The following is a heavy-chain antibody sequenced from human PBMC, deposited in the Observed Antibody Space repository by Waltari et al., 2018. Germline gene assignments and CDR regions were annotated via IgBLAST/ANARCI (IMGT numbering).Heavy chain of an antibody. J-gene: IGHJ4*02. CDR2: IIPIFGTA. CDR3: ARSPARVSSSRYYFDY. D-gene: IGHD6-13*01. CDR1: GGTFSSYA. V-gene: IGHV1-69*05. Sequence: QVQLVQSGAEVKKPGSSVKVSCKASGGTFSSYAISWVRQATGQGLEWMGGIIPIFGTANYAQKFQGRVTITTDESTSTAYMELSSLRSEDTAVYYCARSPARVSSSRYYFDYWGQGTLVTVSS.